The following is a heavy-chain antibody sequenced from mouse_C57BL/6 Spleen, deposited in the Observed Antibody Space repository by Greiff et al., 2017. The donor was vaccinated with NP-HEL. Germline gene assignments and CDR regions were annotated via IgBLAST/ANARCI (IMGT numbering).Heavy chain of an antibody. Sequence: VKLVESGPELVKPGASVKISCKASGYAFSSSWMNWVKQRPGKGLEWIGRIYPGDGGTNYNGKFKGKATLTADKSSSPAYMQLSSLTSEDAAVYFCTKGNDYDWFADWGKGTPVTVSA. J-gene: IGHJ3*01. CDR3: TKGNDYDWFAD. CDR2: IYPGDGGT. D-gene: IGHD2-4*01. CDR1: GYAFSSSW. V-gene: IGHV1-82*01.